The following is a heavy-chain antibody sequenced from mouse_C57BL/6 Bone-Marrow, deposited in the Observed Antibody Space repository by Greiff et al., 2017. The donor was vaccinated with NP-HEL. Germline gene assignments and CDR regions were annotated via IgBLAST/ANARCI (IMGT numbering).Heavy chain of an antibody. J-gene: IGHJ2*01. D-gene: IGHD2-3*01. Sequence: VQLQQSGPELVKPGASVKISCKASGYTFTDYYMNWVKQSHGKSLEWIGDINPNNGGTSYNQKFKGKATLTVDKSSSTAYMELRSLTSEDSAVYYCARVEDGYSHFDYWGQGTTLTVSS. CDR1: GYTFTDYY. CDR2: INPNNGGT. CDR3: ARVEDGYSHFDY. V-gene: IGHV1-26*01.